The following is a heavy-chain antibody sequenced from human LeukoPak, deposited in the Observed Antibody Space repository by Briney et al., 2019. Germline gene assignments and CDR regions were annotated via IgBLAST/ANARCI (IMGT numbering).Heavy chain of an antibody. D-gene: IGHD3-10*01. CDR1: GYSFTSYW. CDR2: IYPGDSDT. Sequence: GESLKISCKGSGYSFTSYWIGWVRQMPGKGLEWMGIIYPGDSDTRYSPSFQGQVTISADKSISTAYLQRSSLKASDTAMYYCARHHYYGSGSYYNHYYYGMDVWGKGTTVTVSS. CDR3: ARHHYYGSGSYYNHYYYGMDV. V-gene: IGHV5-51*01. J-gene: IGHJ6*04.